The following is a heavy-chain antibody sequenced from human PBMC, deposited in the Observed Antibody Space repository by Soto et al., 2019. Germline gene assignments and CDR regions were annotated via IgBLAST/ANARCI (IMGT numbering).Heavy chain of an antibody. V-gene: IGHV3-23*01. Sequence: HPGGSLRLSCAASGFTFSSYGMHWVRQAPGKGLEWVSAISGSGGSTYYADSVKGRFTISRDNSKNTLYLQMNSLRAEDTAVYYGAKVDGQGPLDYWGQGTLVTVSS. CDR1: GFTFSSYG. D-gene: IGHD2-2*03. CDR2: ISGSGGST. J-gene: IGHJ4*02. CDR3: AKVDGQGPLDY.